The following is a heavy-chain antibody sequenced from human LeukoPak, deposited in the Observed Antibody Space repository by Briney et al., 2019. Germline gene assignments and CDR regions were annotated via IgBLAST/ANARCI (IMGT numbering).Heavy chain of an antibody. J-gene: IGHJ4*02. D-gene: IGHD1-14*01. CDR3: ARHGTISSESYFDY. Sequence: GGSLRLSCTASGFTFSNYGMHWVRQAPGKGLEWVAIIWFDGSNKYYADSVKGRFTISRDNSKNTLYLQMNSLRAEDTAVYYCARHGTISSESYFDYWGQGALVTVSS. V-gene: IGHV3-33*01. CDR1: GFTFSNYG. CDR2: IWFDGSNK.